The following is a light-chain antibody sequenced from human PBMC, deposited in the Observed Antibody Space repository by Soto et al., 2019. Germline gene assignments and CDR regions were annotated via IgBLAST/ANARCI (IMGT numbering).Light chain of an antibody. CDR3: HQYAGSPWT. V-gene: IGKV3-20*01. J-gene: IGKJ1*01. CDR1: QSISSTY. Sequence: EILLSQSPGTLSLSPGDRATLSCRASQSISSTYLAWFQQRPGQAPRLLIYGASGRAPGIPNRFSGSGSGSAFTLTISRLEPEDFAVYYCHQYAGSPWTFGQGTKVEIK. CDR2: GAS.